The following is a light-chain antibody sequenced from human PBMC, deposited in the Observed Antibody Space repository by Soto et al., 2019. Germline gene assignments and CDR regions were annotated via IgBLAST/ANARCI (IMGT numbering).Light chain of an antibody. CDR1: SSDVGGYNF. J-gene: IGLJ3*02. CDR2: EVT. CDR3: CSHSSSITWM. V-gene: IGLV2-14*03. Sequence: QSALTQTASVSGSPGQSITISCTGTSSDVGGYNFVSWYQQHPGKAPKLIIHEVTNRPSGVSNRFSGSKSSNTASLTISGLQAEDEAVYYCCSHSSSITWMFGGGTKLTVL.